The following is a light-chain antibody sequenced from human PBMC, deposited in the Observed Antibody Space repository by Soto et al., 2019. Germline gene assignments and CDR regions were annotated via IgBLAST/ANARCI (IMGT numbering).Light chain of an antibody. V-gene: IGLV2-14*03. CDR2: DVF. CDR1: RSDVGTYGY. Sequence: QSALTQPASVSGSPGQSITISCTGTRSDVGTYGYVSWYQHHPGKAPKLIIYDVFNRASGVSSRFSASKSGNTASLTISGLQAEDEADYYCSSYTSSSTLGVFGGGTKVTVL. CDR3: SSYTSSSTLGV. J-gene: IGLJ3*02.